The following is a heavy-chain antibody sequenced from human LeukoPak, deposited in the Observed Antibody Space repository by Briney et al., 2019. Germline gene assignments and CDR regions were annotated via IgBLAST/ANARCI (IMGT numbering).Heavy chain of an antibody. CDR1: GFTVSFNY. Sequence: PGGSLRLSCAAFGFTVSFNYMSWVRQAPGKGLECVSVIYSGGNTYYADSVKGRFTISRDNSKNTLYLQMNSLRAEDTAVYYCARKTDSGGQGDYWGPGTLVTVSS. V-gene: IGHV3-66*01. J-gene: IGHJ4*02. CDR3: ARKTDSGGQGDY. D-gene: IGHD3-22*01. CDR2: IYSGGNT.